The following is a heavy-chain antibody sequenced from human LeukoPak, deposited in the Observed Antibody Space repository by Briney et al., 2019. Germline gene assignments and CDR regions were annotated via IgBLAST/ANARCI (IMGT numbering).Heavy chain of an antibody. Sequence: TSETLSLTCTVSGGSVSSGSYYWSWIRQPPGKGLEWIGYIYYSGSTNYNPSLKSRATISVDTSKNQFSLKLSSVTAADTAVYYCARDGGYCSSTSCSEIGWFDPWGQGTLVTVSS. V-gene: IGHV4-61*01. CDR2: IYYSGST. CDR3: ARDGGYCSSTSCSEIGWFDP. D-gene: IGHD2-2*01. CDR1: GGSVSSGSYY. J-gene: IGHJ5*02.